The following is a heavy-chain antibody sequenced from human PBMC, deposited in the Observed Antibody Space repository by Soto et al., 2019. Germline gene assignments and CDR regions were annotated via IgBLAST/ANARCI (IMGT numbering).Heavy chain of an antibody. D-gene: IGHD1-26*01. CDR3: ARGGGYYRYNWFDP. CDR1: GFTVSSNY. J-gene: IGHJ5*02. CDR2: IYSGGST. Sequence: GGSLRLSCAASGFTVSSNYMSWVRQAPGKGLEWVSVIYSGGSTYYADSVKGRFPITRDNSKNTLYLQMNSLRAEDTAVYYCARGGGYYRYNWFDPGGQGTLVTVSS. V-gene: IGHV3-66*01.